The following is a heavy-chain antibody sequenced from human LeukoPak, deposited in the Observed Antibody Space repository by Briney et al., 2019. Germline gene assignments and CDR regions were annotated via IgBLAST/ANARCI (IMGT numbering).Heavy chain of an antibody. CDR3: AGSRGTTLVTRFDY. CDR1: GGSISNYY. J-gene: IGHJ4*02. D-gene: IGHD5-18*01. V-gene: IGHV4-4*07. CDR2: INTSGST. Sequence: SETLSLTCTVSGGSISNYYWSWIRQPAGKGLEWIGRINTSGSTDYNPSLKSRVTMSVDTSKNQFSLNLRSLTAADTAVYYCAGSRGTTLVTRFDYWGQGTLVTVSS.